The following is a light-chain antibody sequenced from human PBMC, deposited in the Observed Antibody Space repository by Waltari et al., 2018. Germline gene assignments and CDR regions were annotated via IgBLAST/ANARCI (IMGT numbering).Light chain of an antibody. V-gene: IGKV3-15*01. CDR2: GAS. CDR1: QSVSSK. Sequence: EIVMTQSPATLSVSPGERATLSSRASQSVSSKLAWYQQRPGQAPRLLIYGASTRATGIPARFTGSGSGTEFTLTISSLQSEDFAVYFCQHYNNLPLTFGGGTKVEI. J-gene: IGKJ4*01. CDR3: QHYNNLPLT.